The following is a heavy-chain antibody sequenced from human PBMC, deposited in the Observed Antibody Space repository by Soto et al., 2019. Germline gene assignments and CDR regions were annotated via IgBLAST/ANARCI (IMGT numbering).Heavy chain of an antibody. CDR2: INPNSGGT. V-gene: IGHV1-2*02. CDR3: AINHPANGYSYGYRTSYYYGMDV. Sequence: GASVKVSCKASGYTFTGYYMHWVRQAPGQGLEWMGWINPNSGGTNYAQKFQGRVTMTRDTSISTAYMELSRLRSDATAVYYCAINHPANGYSYGYRTSYYYGMDVWGQGTTVTVSS. D-gene: IGHD5-18*01. J-gene: IGHJ6*02. CDR1: GYTFTGYY.